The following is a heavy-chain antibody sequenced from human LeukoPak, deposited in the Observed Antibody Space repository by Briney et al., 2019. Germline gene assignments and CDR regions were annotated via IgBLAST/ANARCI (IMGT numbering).Heavy chain of an antibody. Sequence: PSETLSLTCTVSGDSVSNGNYYWSWLRQPPGKALEWIGYIYYTGKTYYNPSLEGRVTILVDTSRNHFSVKLSSVTAADAAVYYCAGSQNYYGSGDYWSQGTLVTVS. CDR3: AGSQNYYGSGDY. D-gene: IGHD3-10*01. J-gene: IGHJ4*02. V-gene: IGHV4-61*03. CDR1: GDSVSNGNYY. CDR2: IYYTGKT.